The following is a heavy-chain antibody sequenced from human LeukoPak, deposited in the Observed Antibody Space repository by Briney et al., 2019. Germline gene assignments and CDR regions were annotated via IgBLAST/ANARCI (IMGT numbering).Heavy chain of an antibody. D-gene: IGHD3-16*02. CDR3: ARMIGLGEVSPYFDY. V-gene: IGHV5-51*01. CDR1: GYSFTTYW. Sequence: GESLRISCKGSGYSFTTYWIAWVRQVPGKGLEWMGIIHPRDSDIRYNPPFQGQVTISADKSISTAYLQWNSLKASDTAMYYCARMIGLGEVSPYFDYWGQGSLVTVSS. CDR2: IHPRDSDI. J-gene: IGHJ4*02.